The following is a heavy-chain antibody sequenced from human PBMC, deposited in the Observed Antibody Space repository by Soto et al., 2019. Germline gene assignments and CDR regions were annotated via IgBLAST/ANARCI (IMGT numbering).Heavy chain of an antibody. D-gene: IGHD1-26*01. CDR1: GGSISSSNW. CDR2: IYHSGST. V-gene: IGHV4-4*02. J-gene: IGHJ4*02. Sequence: SETLSLTCAVSGGSISSSNWWSWVRQPPGKGLEWIGEIYHSGSTNYNPSLKSRVTISVDKSKNQFSLKLSSVTAADTAVYYCTAVSGIIVGATRFDYWGQGTLVTSPQ. CDR3: TAVSGIIVGATRFDY.